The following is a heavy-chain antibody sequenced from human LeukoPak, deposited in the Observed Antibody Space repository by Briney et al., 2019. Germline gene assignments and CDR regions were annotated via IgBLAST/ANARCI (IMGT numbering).Heavy chain of an antibody. J-gene: IGHJ2*01. Sequence: SQTLSLTCTVSGGSISRGGDYWTWIRQHPGKGLEWIGNTYYGGNTYYNPSLKSRVTISVDTSKNQFSLKLSSVTAADTAVYYCARDLLDTAMVHYWYFDLWGRGTLVTVSS. CDR1: GGSISRGGDY. CDR2: TYYGGNT. CDR3: ARDLLDTAMVHYWYFDL. D-gene: IGHD5-18*01. V-gene: IGHV4-31*03.